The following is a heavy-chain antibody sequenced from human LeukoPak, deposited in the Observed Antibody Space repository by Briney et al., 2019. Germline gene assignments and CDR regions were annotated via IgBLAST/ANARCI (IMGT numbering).Heavy chain of an antibody. CDR2: IYTSGST. D-gene: IGHD3-10*01. V-gene: IGHV4-61*02. Sequence: SQTLSLTCTVSGGSISSGSYYWSWIRQPAGKGLEWIGRIYTSGSTNYNPSLKSRVTISVDTSKNQFSPKLSSVTAADTAVYYCARGDYYGSGSIFKFDYWGQGTLVTVSS. CDR1: GGSISSGSYY. J-gene: IGHJ4*02. CDR3: ARGDYYGSGSIFKFDY.